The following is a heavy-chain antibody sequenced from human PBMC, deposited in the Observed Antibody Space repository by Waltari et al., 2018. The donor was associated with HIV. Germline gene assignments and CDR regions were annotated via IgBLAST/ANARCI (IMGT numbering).Heavy chain of an antibody. V-gene: IGHV4-31*03. Sequence: QVQLQESGPGLVKPSQTLSLTCTVSGGSISSGGYYWSWIRQHPGKGLELIGYIYYSESTCYNPSLKGRVTISIDTPKNQFSLKLSSVTAADTAVYYCAREIWKEVRYFDYWGQGTLVTVSS. CDR3: AREIWKEVRYFDY. CDR1: GGSISSGGYY. J-gene: IGHJ4*02. CDR2: IYYSEST. D-gene: IGHD3-3*01.